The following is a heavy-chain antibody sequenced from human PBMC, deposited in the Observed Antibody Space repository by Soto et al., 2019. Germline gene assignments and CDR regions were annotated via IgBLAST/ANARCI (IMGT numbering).Heavy chain of an antibody. CDR3: HGYGY. D-gene: IGHD5-12*01. CDR1: GFTVTINY. Sequence: EVQVVESGGGLVQPGGSLRLSCAVSGFTVTINYMGWVRQAPGKGLEWVSVIHSGGTIYYADSVKGRFTISRDTSKNTLYLQMNSLRGDDTAVYYCHGYGYWGQGTLVTVSS. CDR2: IHSGGTI. V-gene: IGHV3-53*01. J-gene: IGHJ4*02.